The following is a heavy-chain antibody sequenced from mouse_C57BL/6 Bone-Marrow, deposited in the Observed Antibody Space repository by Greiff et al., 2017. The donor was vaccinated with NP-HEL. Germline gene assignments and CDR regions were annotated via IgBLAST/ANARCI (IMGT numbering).Heavy chain of an antibody. D-gene: IGHD2-3*01. CDR1: GYTFTSYW. V-gene: IGHV1-7*01. CDR3: ARSAYDGYYGAMDD. Sequence: QVQLKQSGAELAKPGASVKLSCKASGYTFTSYWMHWVNQRPGQGLEWIGYINPSSGSTKYNQKFKDKATLTADKSSSTAYMQLSSLTYADSAVYYCARSAYDGYYGAMDDWGQGTTVTVSS. J-gene: IGHJ4*01. CDR2: INPSSGST.